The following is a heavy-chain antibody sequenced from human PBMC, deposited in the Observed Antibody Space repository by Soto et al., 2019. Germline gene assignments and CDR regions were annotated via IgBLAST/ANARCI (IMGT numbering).Heavy chain of an antibody. CDR3: ARESRFLEWLSLNWFDP. CDR1: GCRRSIFK. J-gene: IGHJ5*02. CDR2: IRGNDSTI. Sequence: VAFGCRRSIFKMTWVRQAPGKGLEWVSLIRGNDSTIYYADSVKGRFTISRDNAKNSLYLQMNSLRDEDTAVYYCARESRFLEWLSLNWFDPWGQGTLVTVSS. D-gene: IGHD3-3*01. V-gene: IGHV3-48*02.